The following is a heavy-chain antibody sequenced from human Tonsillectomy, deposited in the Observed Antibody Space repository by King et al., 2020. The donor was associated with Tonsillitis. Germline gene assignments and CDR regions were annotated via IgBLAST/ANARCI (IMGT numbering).Heavy chain of an antibody. CDR3: ARRGAAADFHY. CDR2: IYPGDSDT. Sequence: VQLVQSGAEVKKPGESLKISCKGSGYSFTSYWIGWGRQMHGKGLEWGGIIYPGDSDTRYSPYFQGQGTIAADKSISTAYLQWSSLKASETAMYYCARRGAAADFHYWGQGTLVTVSS. D-gene: IGHD6-13*01. V-gene: IGHV5-51*01. CDR1: GYSFTSYW. J-gene: IGHJ4*02.